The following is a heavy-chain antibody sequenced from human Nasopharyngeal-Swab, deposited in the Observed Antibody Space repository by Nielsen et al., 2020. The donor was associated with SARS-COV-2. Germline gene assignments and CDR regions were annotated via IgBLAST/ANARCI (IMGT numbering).Heavy chain of an antibody. D-gene: IGHD2-15*01. CDR2: ISYDGSNK. Sequence: WTRQPPGKGLEWVAVISYDGSNKYYADSVKGRFTISRDNSKNTLYLQMNSLRAEDTAVYYCASRTGYCSGGSCYSDAFDIWGQGTMVTVSS. V-gene: IGHV3-30-3*01. J-gene: IGHJ3*02. CDR3: ASRTGYCSGGSCYSDAFDI.